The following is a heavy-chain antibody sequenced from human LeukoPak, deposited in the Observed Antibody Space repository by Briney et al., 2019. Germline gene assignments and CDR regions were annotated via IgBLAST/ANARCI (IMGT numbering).Heavy chain of an antibody. J-gene: IGHJ4*02. D-gene: IGHD4-17*01. Sequence: GGSLRLSCAASGFTFSSYGMSWVRQAPGKGLEWVSTFTGGAGSTYYADSVKGRFTISRDNSKNTLYLQMNSLRAEDTAVYYCAKDVDYGGYYWGQGTLVTVSS. CDR1: GFTFSSYG. V-gene: IGHV3-23*01. CDR2: FTGGAGST. CDR3: AKDVDYGGYY.